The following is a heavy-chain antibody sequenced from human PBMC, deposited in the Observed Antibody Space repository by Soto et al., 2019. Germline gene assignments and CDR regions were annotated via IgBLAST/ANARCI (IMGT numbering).Heavy chain of an antibody. V-gene: IGHV4-30-4*01. D-gene: IGHD3-3*01. J-gene: IGHJ4*02. Sequence: PSETLSLTCTVSGGSISSGDYYWSWIRQPPGKGLEWIGYIYYSGSTYYNPSLKSRVTISVDTSKNQFSLKLSSVTAADTAVYYCARVAGVVISYYYLDYWGQGTLVTVSS. CDR1: GGSISSGDYY. CDR3: ARVAGVVISYYYLDY. CDR2: IYYSGST.